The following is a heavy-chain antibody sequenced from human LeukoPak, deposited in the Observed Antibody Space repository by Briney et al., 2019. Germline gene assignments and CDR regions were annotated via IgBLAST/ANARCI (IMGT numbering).Heavy chain of an antibody. CDR3: ARGGYSGSPPFDY. D-gene: IGHD1-26*01. V-gene: IGHV3-30-3*01. J-gene: IGHJ4*02. CDR1: GFTFSSYA. CDR2: ISYDGSSK. Sequence: GGSLRLSCAASGFTFSSYAMHWVRQAPGKGLEWVAVISYDGSSKYYADSVKGRFTISRDNSKNTLYLQMNSLRAEDTAVYYCARGGYSGSPPFDYWGQGTLVTVSS.